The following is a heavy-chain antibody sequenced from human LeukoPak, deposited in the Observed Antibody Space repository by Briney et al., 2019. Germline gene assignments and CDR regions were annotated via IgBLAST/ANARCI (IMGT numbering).Heavy chain of an antibody. Sequence: GESLKISCKGSGYSFTSYWIGLVRQMPGKGLEWMGIIYPGDSDTRYSPSFQGQVTISADKSISTAYLQWSSLKASDTPMYYCARLKFYDSSGYYYYFDYWGQGTLVTVSS. CDR1: GYSFTSYW. V-gene: IGHV5-51*01. J-gene: IGHJ4*02. CDR3: ARLKFYDSSGYYYYFDY. D-gene: IGHD3-22*01. CDR2: IYPGDSDT.